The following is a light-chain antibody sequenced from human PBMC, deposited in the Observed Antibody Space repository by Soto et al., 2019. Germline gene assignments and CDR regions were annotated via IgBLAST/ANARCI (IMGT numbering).Light chain of an antibody. CDR2: SNN. Sequence: QSVLTQAASASGTPGQRVTISCSGSSSNIGSNTVNWYQHLPGTAPKLLVYSNNQRPSGVPDRFSGSKSGTSGSLAISGLQSEDEADYYCAAWDDSLHAPIFAGGTKLTVL. CDR3: AAWDDSLHAPI. J-gene: IGLJ2*01. CDR1: SSNIGSNT. V-gene: IGLV1-44*01.